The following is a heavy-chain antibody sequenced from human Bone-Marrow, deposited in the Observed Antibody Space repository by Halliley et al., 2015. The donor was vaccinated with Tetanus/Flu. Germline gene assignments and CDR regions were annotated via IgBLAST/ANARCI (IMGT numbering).Heavy chain of an antibody. CDR3: ARDRGGGMQELGRRYFYYGMDV. CDR2: TFYRSKWYN. CDR1: GDNVSSGTTA. D-gene: IGHD7-27*01. V-gene: IGHV6-1*01. J-gene: IGHJ6*02. Sequence: TLSLTCTISGDNVSSGTTAWNWIRQSPSRGLEWLGRTFYRSKWYNDSAVSVKSRITISPDTSKNQFSLQLKSVTPEDTAVYYCARDRGGGMQELGRRYFYYGMDVWGQGTTVTVSS.